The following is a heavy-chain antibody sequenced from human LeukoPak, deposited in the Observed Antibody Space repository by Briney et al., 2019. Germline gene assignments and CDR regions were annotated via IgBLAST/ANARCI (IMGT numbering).Heavy chain of an antibody. Sequence: SETLTLTCTVSGGSVSSRHYYWGWIRQPPGKGLEWIGSVYYSGTTYYNPSLKSRVTISVDTSKNQFSLKLSSVTAADTAVYYCARIKMWFGERDFWGQGTLVTVSS. CDR1: GGSVSSRHYY. CDR3: ARIKMWFGERDF. D-gene: IGHD3-10*01. CDR2: VYYSGTT. V-gene: IGHV4-39*01. J-gene: IGHJ4*02.